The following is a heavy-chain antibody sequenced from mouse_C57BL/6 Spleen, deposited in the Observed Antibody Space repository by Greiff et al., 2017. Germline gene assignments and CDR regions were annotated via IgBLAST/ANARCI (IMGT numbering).Heavy chain of an antibody. CDR1: GFTFSDAW. CDR2: IRNKANNHAT. Sequence: EVTLQESGGGLVQPGGSMKLSCAASGFTFSDAWMDWVRQSPEKGLEWVAEIRNKANNHATSYAESVKGRFTISRDDSKSSVYLQMNSLRAEDTGIDYCTRASYYYGSSYAFDYWGQGTTRTVSS. V-gene: IGHV6-6*01. D-gene: IGHD1-1*01. J-gene: IGHJ2*01. CDR3: TRASYYYGSSYAFDY.